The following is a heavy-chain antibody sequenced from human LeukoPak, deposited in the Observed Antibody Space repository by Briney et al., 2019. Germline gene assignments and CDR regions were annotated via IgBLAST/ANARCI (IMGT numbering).Heavy chain of an antibody. CDR2: INTKTGNP. CDR3: AQDTSTDVFNY. Sequence: ASVKVSCKASEYTFTSYSMNWVRQALGQGLEWMGWINTKTGNPAYAQGFTGRFVFSLDTSVSTAYLQISSLKVEDTAVYYCAQDTSTDVFNYWGQGTLVTVSS. CDR1: EYTFTSYS. D-gene: IGHD5-18*01. V-gene: IGHV7-4-1*02. J-gene: IGHJ4*02.